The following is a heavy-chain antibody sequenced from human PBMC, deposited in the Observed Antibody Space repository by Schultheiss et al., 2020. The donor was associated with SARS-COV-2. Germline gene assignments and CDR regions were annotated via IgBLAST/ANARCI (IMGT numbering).Heavy chain of an antibody. Sequence: SLKISCAASGFTFDDYAMHWVRQAPGKGLEWVSGISWNSGSIGYADSVKGRFTISRDNSKNTLYLQMNSLRAEDTAVYYCARDSSSWYGAARYYFDYWGQGTLVTVSS. J-gene: IGHJ4*02. CDR2: ISWNSGSI. D-gene: IGHD6-13*01. V-gene: IGHV3-9*01. CDR1: GFTFDDYA. CDR3: ARDSSSWYGAARYYFDY.